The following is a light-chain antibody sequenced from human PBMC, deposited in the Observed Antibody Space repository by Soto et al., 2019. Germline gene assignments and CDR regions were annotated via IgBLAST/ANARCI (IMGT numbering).Light chain of an antibody. CDR2: EVS. V-gene: IGLV2-8*01. CDR1: SSDVGAHNF. Sequence: QSVLTQPPSASGSPGRSVTISCTGTSSDVGAHNFVSWHQQHPGKAPKLMIYEVSKRPSGVPDRFSGSKSGNTASLTVSGLQAEDEADYYCSSYAGSNNYVFGTGTKVTVL. J-gene: IGLJ1*01. CDR3: SSYAGSNNYV.